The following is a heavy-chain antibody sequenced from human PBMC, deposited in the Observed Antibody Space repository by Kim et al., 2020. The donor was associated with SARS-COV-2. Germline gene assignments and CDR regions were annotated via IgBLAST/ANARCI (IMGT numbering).Heavy chain of an antibody. Sequence: SETLSLTCSVSGDSISSRNYYGGWIRQPPGKGLEWIGTILHSGTTDYNPSLKIRATISVDTAKNQCSLKLSSVTAADTAIYYCARDTPAPRKAGDDMDVWGQGTTVTVSS. CDR2: ILHSGTT. CDR1: GDSISSRNYY. V-gene: IGHV4-39*07. D-gene: IGHD2-2*01. J-gene: IGHJ6*02. CDR3: ARDTPAPRKAGDDMDV.